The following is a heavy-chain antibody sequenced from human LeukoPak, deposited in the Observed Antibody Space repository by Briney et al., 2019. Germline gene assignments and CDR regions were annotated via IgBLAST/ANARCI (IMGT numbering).Heavy chain of an antibody. D-gene: IGHD3-22*01. J-gene: IGHJ4*02. V-gene: IGHV1-18*01. Sequence: GASVKVSCKASGYTFTSYGISWVRQAPGQGVEWMGWITGYNGNTNYAQKLQGRVTMTTDTSTSTACMELRSLRSDDTAVYYCTRDFYDPSGGNWGQGTLVTVSS. CDR1: GYTFTSYG. CDR2: ITGYNGNT. CDR3: TRDFYDPSGGN.